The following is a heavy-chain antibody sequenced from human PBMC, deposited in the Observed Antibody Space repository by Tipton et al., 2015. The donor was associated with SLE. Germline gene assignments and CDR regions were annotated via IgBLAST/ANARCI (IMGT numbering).Heavy chain of an antibody. D-gene: IGHD5-12*01. CDR3: ARLRGYSGSLYYYGMDV. V-gene: IGHV4-34*01. CDR1: GGSFSGYY. CDR2: VNHIGTI. J-gene: IGHJ6*02. Sequence: TLSLTCDVNGGSFSGYYWSWFRQPPGKGLEWIGEVNHIGTIYSNASLKSRVTISIDTSKSHFSLKLSSVTAADTAVYYWARLRGYSGSLYYYGMDVWGQGTTVTVSS.